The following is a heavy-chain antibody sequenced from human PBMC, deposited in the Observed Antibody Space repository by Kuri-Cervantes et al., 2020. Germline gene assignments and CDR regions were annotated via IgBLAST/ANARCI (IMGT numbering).Heavy chain of an antibody. Sequence: ASVKVSCKASGYTFTGYYMHWVRQAPGQGLEWMGWINPNSGGTNYAQKFQGRVTLTRDTSATTAYMEVSSLRSEDTAVYYCAREEYPSFGGVFDIWGQGTLVTVSS. CDR3: AREEYPSFGGVFDI. CDR1: GYTFTGYY. J-gene: IGHJ3*02. D-gene: IGHD3-16*01. CDR2: INPNSGGT. V-gene: IGHV1-2*02.